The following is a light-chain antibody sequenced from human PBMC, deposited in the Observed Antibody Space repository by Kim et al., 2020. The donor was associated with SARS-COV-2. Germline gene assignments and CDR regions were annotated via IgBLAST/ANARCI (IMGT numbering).Light chain of an antibody. CDR1: SSDIGSYNL. CDR2: EVS. J-gene: IGLJ3*02. CDR3: NSYTSTNTWV. V-gene: IGLV2-14*02. Sequence: QSALTQPASVSGSPGQSITISCTGASSDIGSYNLVSWYQQHPGQAPKLMIYEVSNRPSGVPDRFSGSKSGNTASLTISGLQAEDEADYYCNSYTSTNTWVFGGGTQLTVL.